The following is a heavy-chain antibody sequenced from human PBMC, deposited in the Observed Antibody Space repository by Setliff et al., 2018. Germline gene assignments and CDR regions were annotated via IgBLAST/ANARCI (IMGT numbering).Heavy chain of an antibody. J-gene: IGHJ6*03. Sequence: PSETLSLTCTVSGDSISSGSYYWTWIRQPAGKGLEWIGHFHTGGSTNYNPSLKSRVTISVDKSKNQFSLKLSSVTAADTAVYYCARQARGYYYDSSGYYRASPGYYYMDVWAKGPRSPSP. CDR3: ARQARGYYYDSSGYYRASPGYYYMDV. CDR1: GDSISSGSYY. V-gene: IGHV4-61*09. D-gene: IGHD3-22*01. CDR2: FHTGGST.